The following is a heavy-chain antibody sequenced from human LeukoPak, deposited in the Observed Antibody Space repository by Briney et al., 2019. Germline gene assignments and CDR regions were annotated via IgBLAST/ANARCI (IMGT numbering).Heavy chain of an antibody. CDR1: GGTFSSCA. Sequence: GASVKVSCKASGGTFSSCAISWVRQAPGQGLEWMGGIIPIFGTVNYAQKFQGRVTITADESTSTAYMELSSLRSEDTAVYYCARDLTTVTTLAYFDYWGQGTLVTVSS. D-gene: IGHD4-17*01. V-gene: IGHV1-69*13. CDR2: IIPIFGTV. J-gene: IGHJ4*02. CDR3: ARDLTTVTTLAYFDY.